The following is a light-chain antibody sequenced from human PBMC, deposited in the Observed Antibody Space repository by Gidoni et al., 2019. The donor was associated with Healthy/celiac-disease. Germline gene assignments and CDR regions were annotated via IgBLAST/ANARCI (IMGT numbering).Light chain of an antibody. CDR3: QQDYSYPRT. V-gene: IGKV1-8*01. J-gene: IGKJ2*01. CDR2: AAS. Sequence: AIRMTQSPSSFSASTGDRVTITCRASQGISSYLAWYQQKPGKAPKRLIYAASTLQSGVPTRFSGSGSGTDFTLTISCLKSEDLATYYCQQDYSYPRTFGQXTKLEIK. CDR1: QGISSY.